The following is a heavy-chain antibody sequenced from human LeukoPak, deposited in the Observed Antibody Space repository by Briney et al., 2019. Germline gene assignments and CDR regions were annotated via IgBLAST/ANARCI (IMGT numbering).Heavy chain of an antibody. J-gene: IGHJ5*02. V-gene: IGHV5-51*01. CDR2: IYPGDSDT. CDR1: GSSFTSYW. D-gene: IGHD3-10*01. Sequence: GGSLKISCKGSGSSFTSYWIGWVRQMPGKGLEGMGIIYPGDSDTRYSPSFQGQVTISADKSISTAYLQWSSLKASDTAMYYCALITMVRGIWFDPWGQGTLVTVSS. CDR3: ALITMVRGIWFDP.